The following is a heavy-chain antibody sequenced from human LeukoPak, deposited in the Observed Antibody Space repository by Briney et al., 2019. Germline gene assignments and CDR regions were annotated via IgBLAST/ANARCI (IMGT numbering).Heavy chain of an antibody. Sequence: GGSLRLSCAASGFTFSSYWMHWVRQAPGKGLEWVSAISGSGGSTYYADSVKGRFTISRDNSKNTLYLQMNSLRAEDTAVYYCANIIVWWCYDYWGQGTLVTVSS. CDR1: GFTFSSYW. J-gene: IGHJ4*02. CDR3: ANIIVWWCYDY. D-gene: IGHD2-21*01. V-gene: IGHV3-23*01. CDR2: ISGSGGST.